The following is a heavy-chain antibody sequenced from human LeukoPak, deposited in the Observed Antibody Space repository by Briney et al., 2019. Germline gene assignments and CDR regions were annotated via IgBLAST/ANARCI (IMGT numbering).Heavy chain of an antibody. CDR3: ASVSNSSGYYYSDY. CDR2: INHSGST. CDR1: GGSFSGYY. Sequence: PSETLSLTCAVYGGSFSGYYWSWIRQPPGKGLEWIGEINHSGSTNYNPSLKSRVTISVDTSKNQFSLKLSSVTAADTAVYYCASVSNSSGYYYSDYWGQGTLVTVSS. V-gene: IGHV4-34*01. D-gene: IGHD3-22*01. J-gene: IGHJ4*02.